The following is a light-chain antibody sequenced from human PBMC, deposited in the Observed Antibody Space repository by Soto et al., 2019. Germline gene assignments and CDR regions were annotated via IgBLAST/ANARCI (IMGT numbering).Light chain of an antibody. J-gene: IGKJ1*01. CDR1: QSVGTNY. V-gene: IGKV3-20*01. Sequence: EIVLTQSPCTLSLSPGERVTLSCRAIQSVGTNYLAWYQQKPGQAPRLVIYGTSNRATGTPDRFSGSGSGTDFTLTISRLEPEDFAVYYCQQYGTSPRMFGQGTKVDIK. CDR2: GTS. CDR3: QQYGTSPRM.